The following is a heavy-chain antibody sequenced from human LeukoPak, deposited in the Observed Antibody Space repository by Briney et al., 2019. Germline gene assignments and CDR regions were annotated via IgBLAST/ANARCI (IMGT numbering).Heavy chain of an antibody. Sequence: GGSLRLSCAASGFTVSSNYMSWVRQAPGKGLEWVANIKQDGNKKYYVDSVKGRFTISRDNAKNSLYLQMNSLRAEDTAVYYCARDVGDPVQFDYWGQGTLVTVSS. V-gene: IGHV3-7*01. CDR3: ARDVGDPVQFDY. CDR2: IKQDGNKK. D-gene: IGHD2-21*02. CDR1: GFTVSSNY. J-gene: IGHJ4*02.